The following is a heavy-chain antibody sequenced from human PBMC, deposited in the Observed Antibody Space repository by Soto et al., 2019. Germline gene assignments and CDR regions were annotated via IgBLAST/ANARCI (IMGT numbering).Heavy chain of an antibody. CDR3: ARVTRFPDAFDI. CDR2: INHNGDS. J-gene: IGHJ3*02. Sequence: QVHLQQWGAGLLKPSETLSLTCGVYGGSFGTSYWAWIRQSPEKGLEWIGEINHNGDSNYNPSLQMRVTISLDMSENQFSLKLTPVAAADTAVYYCARVTRFPDAFDIWGQGTTVIVSS. CDR1: GGSFGTSY. V-gene: IGHV4-34*01.